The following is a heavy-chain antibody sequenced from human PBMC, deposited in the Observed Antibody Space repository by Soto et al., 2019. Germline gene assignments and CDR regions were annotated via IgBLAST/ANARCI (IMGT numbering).Heavy chain of an antibody. J-gene: IGHJ5*02. CDR3: AKEPPKTNWFDP. CDR2: ISYDGSNK. Sequence: GGSLRLSCAASGFTFSSYGMHWVRQAPGKGLEWVAVISYDGSNKYYADSVKGRFTISRDNSKNTLYLQMNSLRAEDTAVYYCAKEPPKTNWFDPWGQGTLVTVSS. CDR1: GFTFSSYG. V-gene: IGHV3-30*18.